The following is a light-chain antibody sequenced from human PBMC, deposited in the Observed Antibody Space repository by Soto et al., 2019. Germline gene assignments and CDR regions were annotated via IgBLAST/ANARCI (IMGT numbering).Light chain of an antibody. CDR3: QSYDSSLSGSDWV. Sequence: QSALTQPPSVSGAPGQRVTISCTGSSSNIGAGYDVHWYQQLPGTAPKLLIYGNSNRPSGVPDRFSASKSGTSASLAITGLQAEDEADYYCQSYDSSLSGSDWVFGGGTKLTVL. CDR2: GNS. CDR1: SSNIGAGYD. J-gene: IGLJ3*02. V-gene: IGLV1-40*01.